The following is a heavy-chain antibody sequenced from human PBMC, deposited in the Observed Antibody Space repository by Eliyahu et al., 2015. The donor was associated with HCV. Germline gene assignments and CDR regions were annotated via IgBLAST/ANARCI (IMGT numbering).Heavy chain of an antibody. V-gene: IGHV3-53*01. Sequence: EVQVVESGGGLIQPGGSLRLSCAASGFTVSSEYMNWVPPGSGEGVGMGSTIYSSGKTYYGDSVKGRFTISRDTSKNTVYLQMNSLRAEDTAVYYCARGMPVAGVRGFDYWGQGTLVTVSS. CDR3: ARGMPVAGVRGFDY. CDR1: GFTVSSEY. CDR2: IYSSGKT. D-gene: IGHD6-19*01. J-gene: IGHJ4*02.